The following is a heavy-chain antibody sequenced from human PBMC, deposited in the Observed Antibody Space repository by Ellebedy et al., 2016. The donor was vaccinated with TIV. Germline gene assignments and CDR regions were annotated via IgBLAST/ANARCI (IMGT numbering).Heavy chain of an antibody. Sequence: AASVKVSCKASGYTFTSYGISWVRQAPGQGLEWMGWISAYNGNTNYAQKLQGRVTMTTDTSTSTAYMELRSLRSDDTAVYYCARAARLKYYYYGMDVWGQGTTVTVSS. J-gene: IGHJ6*02. CDR2: ISAYNGNT. CDR3: ARAARLKYYYYGMDV. V-gene: IGHV1-18*01. CDR1: GYTFTSYG. D-gene: IGHD6-6*01.